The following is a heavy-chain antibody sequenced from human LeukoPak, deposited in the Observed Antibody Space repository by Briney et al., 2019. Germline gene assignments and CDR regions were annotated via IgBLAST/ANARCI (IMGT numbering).Heavy chain of an antibody. CDR1: GYTFTGYY. CDR3: ARDFGYCSSTSCVLSYYYGMDV. V-gene: IGHV1-2*02. D-gene: IGHD2-2*01. Sequence: ASVKVSCKASGYTFTGYYMHWVRQAPGQGLEWMGWINPNSGGTNYAQKFQGRVTMTRDTSISTAYMELSRLSSDDTAVYYCARDFGYCSSTSCVLSYYYGMDVWGQGTTVTVSS. CDR2: INPNSGGT. J-gene: IGHJ6*02.